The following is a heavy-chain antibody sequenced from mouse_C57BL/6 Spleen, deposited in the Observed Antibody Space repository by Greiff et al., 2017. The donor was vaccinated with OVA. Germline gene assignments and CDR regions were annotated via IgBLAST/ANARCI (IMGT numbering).Heavy chain of an antibody. CDR3: ARDYYGHYYAMDY. V-gene: IGHV2-9-1*01. CDR2: IWTGGGT. D-gene: IGHD1-1*01. Sequence: VQLQQSGPGLVAPSQSLSITCTVSGFSLTSYAISWVRQPPGKGLEWLGVIWTGGGTNYNSALKSRLSISKDNSKSQVFLKMNSLQTDDTARYYCARDYYGHYYAMDYWGQVTSVTVSS. CDR1: GFSLTSYA. J-gene: IGHJ4*01.